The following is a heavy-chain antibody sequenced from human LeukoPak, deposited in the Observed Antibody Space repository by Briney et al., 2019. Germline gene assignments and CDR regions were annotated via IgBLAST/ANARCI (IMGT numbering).Heavy chain of an antibody. D-gene: IGHD3-22*01. Sequence: GGSLRLSCAASGFTFSSYAMSWVRQAPGKGLEWVSAISGSGGSTYYADSVKGRFTISRDNSKNTLYPQMNSLRAEDTAVYYCAKDLFAYDSSGYYPEYFQHWGQGTLVTVSS. V-gene: IGHV3-23*01. CDR2: ISGSGGST. J-gene: IGHJ1*01. CDR3: AKDLFAYDSSGYYPEYFQH. CDR1: GFTFSSYA.